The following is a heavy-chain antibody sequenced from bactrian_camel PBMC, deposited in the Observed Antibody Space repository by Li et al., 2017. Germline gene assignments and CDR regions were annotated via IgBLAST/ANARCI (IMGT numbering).Heavy chain of an antibody. J-gene: IGHJ4*01. V-gene: IGHV3S53*01. Sequence: HVQLVESGGGLVQPGGSLRLSCGASGHTYSSNCMGWFRQAPGKEREGVGAIRSDGTTRYADSVKGRFTISKDNTENTLSLQMNSLKPEDTAMYYCAANFGPYCSGPYLARRANFLGQGTQVTVS. CDR2: IRSDGTT. CDR1: GHTYSSNC. D-gene: IGHD2*01.